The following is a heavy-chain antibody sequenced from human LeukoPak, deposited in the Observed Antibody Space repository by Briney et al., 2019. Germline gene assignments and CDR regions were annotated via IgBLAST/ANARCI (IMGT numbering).Heavy chain of an antibody. J-gene: IGHJ5*02. D-gene: IGHD2-21*02. V-gene: IGHV3-21*01. CDR2: ISSSSSYM. CDR1: GFTFSSYS. CDR3: ARDLRGGDCP. Sequence: GGSLRLSCAASGFTFSSYSMNWVRQAPGKGLEWVSSISSSSSYMYYADSVKGRFTISRDNAKNSLYPQMNSLRAEDTAVYYCARDLRGGDCPWSQGTLVTVSS.